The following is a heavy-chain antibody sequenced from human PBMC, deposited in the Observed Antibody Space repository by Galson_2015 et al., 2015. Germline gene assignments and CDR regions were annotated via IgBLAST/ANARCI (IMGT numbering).Heavy chain of an antibody. V-gene: IGHV3-11*01. Sequence: SLRLSCAASGFTFSDYYMSWVRQAPGKGLEWVSYISSSGSTIYYADSVKGRFTISRDNAKNSLYLQMNSLRAEDTAVYYCARVWGVTYYFDCWGQGTLVSVSS. D-gene: IGHD3-16*01. CDR1: GFTFSDYY. CDR2: ISSSGSTI. J-gene: IGHJ4*02. CDR3: ARVWGVTYYFDC.